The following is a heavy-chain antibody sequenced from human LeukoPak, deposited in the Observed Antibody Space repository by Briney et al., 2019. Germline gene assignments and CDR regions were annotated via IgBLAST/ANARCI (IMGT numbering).Heavy chain of an antibody. CDR2: IWYDGSNK. J-gene: IGHJ4*02. V-gene: IGHV3-33*01. Sequence: AGGSLRLSCAASGFTFSSYGMHWVRQAPGKGLEWVAVIWYDGSNKYYVDSVKGQFTISRDNSKSTLYLQMNSLRAEDTAVYYCARGREWELLDHFDYWGQGTLVTVSS. CDR1: GFTFSSYG. CDR3: ARGREWELLDHFDY. D-gene: IGHD1-26*01.